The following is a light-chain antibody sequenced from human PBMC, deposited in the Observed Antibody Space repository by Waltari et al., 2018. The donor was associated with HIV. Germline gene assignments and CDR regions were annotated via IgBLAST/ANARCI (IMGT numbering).Light chain of an antibody. J-gene: IGLJ3*02. Sequence: SYELTQPPSVSVSPGQTARITCSGDALQPRYAPWYHQKSGQATVLVIYEERKRPSGIPERFSASRSGTMATLTISGAQVEDEADYYCYSIDSSGNHRVFGGGTKLAVL. V-gene: IGLV3-10*01. CDR3: YSIDSSGNHRV. CDR1: ALQPRY. CDR2: EER.